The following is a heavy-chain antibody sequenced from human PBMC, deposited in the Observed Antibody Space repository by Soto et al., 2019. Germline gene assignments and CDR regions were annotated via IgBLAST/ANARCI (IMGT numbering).Heavy chain of an antibody. CDR2: INPATGAA. D-gene: IGHD3-3*01. Sequence: QLHLVQSGAVVKKPGASVTVSCSASGYPVTAYYMHWVRQAPGRGLEWMGGINPATGAAKYTQTFQGSDPMTRATLTRTVFKEVGAVTSEDTAVYYCARGGGVGVAGSAAFDMWGQGTLLTVYS. J-gene: IGHJ3*02. V-gene: IGHV1-2*02. CDR1: GYPVTAYY. CDR3: ARGGGVGVAGSAAFDM.